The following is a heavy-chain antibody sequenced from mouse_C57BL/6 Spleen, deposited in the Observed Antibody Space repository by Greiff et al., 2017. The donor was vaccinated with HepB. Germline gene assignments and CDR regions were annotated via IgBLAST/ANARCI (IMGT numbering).Heavy chain of an antibody. V-gene: IGHV1-69*01. J-gene: IGHJ4*01. CDR3: ARFPGTYYAMDY. CDR1: GFTFTSYW. Sequence: VQLQQSGAELVMPGASVKLSCKASGFTFTSYWMHWVKQRPGQGLEWIGEIDPSDSYTNYNQKFKGKSTLTVDKSSSTAYMQLSSLTSEDSAVYYCARFPGTYYAMDYWGQGTSVTVSS. CDR2: IDPSDSYT.